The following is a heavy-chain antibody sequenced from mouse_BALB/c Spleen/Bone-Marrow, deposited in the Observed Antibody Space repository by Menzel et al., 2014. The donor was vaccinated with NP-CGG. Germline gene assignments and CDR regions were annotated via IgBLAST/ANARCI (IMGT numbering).Heavy chain of an antibody. D-gene: IGHD2-4*01. CDR2: IYPSDSYT. V-gene: IGHV1-69*02. J-gene: IGHJ2*01. Sequence: QVQLQHSGAELVRPGASVKLSCKASGCTFTSYWINWVKQRPGQGLEWIGNIYPSDSYTNYNQKFKDKATLTVDKSSSTAYMQLSSPTSEDSAVYYCTRTYDYDEGGFDYWGQGTTLTVSS. CDR1: GCTFTSYW. CDR3: TRTYDYDEGGFDY.